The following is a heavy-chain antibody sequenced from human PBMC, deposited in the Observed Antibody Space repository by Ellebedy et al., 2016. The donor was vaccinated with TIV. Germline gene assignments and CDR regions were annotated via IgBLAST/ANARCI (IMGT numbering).Heavy chain of an antibody. CDR3: ARQGYRGYSYGATYTPFDY. CDR2: IYYSGST. Sequence: SIRQAPGKGLEWIGSIYYSGSTYYNPSLKSRVTISVDTSKNQFSLKLSSVTAADTAVYYCARQGYRGYSYGATYTPFDYWGQGTLVTVSS. J-gene: IGHJ4*02. V-gene: IGHV4-39*01. D-gene: IGHD5-18*01.